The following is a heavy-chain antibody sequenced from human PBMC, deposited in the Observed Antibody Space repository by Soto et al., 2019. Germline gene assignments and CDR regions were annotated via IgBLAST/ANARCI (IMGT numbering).Heavy chain of an antibody. CDR2: IYWDDDK. CDR1: GFSLSTSGLG. V-gene: IGHV2-5*02. J-gene: IGHJ4*02. Sequence: SGRTLVNPTQTLTLTFTFPGFSLSTSGLGVGWIRQPPGRALEWRARIYWDDDKGYSPSLKSRLTITKDTSKNQVVLTMTNMDPVDTATYYCAHRSLTAWPYYLDYWGQGTLVTVSS. CDR3: AHRSLTAWPYYLDY. D-gene: IGHD7-27*01.